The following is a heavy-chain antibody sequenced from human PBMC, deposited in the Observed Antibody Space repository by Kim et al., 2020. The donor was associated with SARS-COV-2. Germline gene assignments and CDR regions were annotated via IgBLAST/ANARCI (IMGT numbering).Heavy chain of an antibody. CDR2: IYSGGST. Sequence: GGSLRLSCAASGFTVSSNYMSWVRQAPGKGLEWVSVIYSGGSTYYADSVKGRFTISRDNSKNTLYLQMNSLRAEDTAVYYCARESRGSGSYYYWGQGTLVTVSS. D-gene: IGHD3-10*01. CDR3: ARESRGSGSYYY. V-gene: IGHV3-53*01. CDR1: GFTVSSNY. J-gene: IGHJ4*02.